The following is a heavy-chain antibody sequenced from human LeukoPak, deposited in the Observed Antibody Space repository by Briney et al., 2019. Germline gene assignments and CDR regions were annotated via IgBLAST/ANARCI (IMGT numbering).Heavy chain of an antibody. Sequence: SETLSLTCAVYGGSFSGHYWSWIRQPPGKGLEWIGEINHSGSTNYNPSLKSRVTISVDTSKNQFSLKLSSVTAADTAVYYCARGPTSYHARWFDPWGQGTLVTVSS. CDR3: ARGPTSYHARWFDP. CDR1: GGSFSGHY. J-gene: IGHJ5*02. CDR2: INHSGST. D-gene: IGHD2-21*01. V-gene: IGHV4-34*01.